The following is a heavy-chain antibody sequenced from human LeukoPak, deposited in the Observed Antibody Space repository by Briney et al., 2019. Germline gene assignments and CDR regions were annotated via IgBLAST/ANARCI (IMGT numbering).Heavy chain of an antibody. CDR3: AKRPRGNYLDPFDY. CDR1: GFTFSSYA. V-gene: IGHV3-23*01. Sequence: GGSLRLSCAASGFTFSSYAMSWVRQAPGKGLEWVSGISGSGGSTYYADSVKGRFTISRDNSKNRLYLQMNSLRAEDTAVYYCAKRPRGNYLDPFDYWGQGTLVTVSS. D-gene: IGHD3-10*01. CDR2: ISGSGGST. J-gene: IGHJ4*02.